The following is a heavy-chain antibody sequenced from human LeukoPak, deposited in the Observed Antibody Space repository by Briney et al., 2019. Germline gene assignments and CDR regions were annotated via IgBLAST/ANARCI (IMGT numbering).Heavy chain of an antibody. D-gene: IGHD2-2*01. V-gene: IGHV1-69*01. CDR2: IIPIFGTA. CDR1: GGTFSSYA. J-gene: IGHJ6*03. CDR3: ARARSPPDIVVVPAAQYYYYYYMDV. Sequence: SVKVSCKASGGTFSSYAISWVRQAPGQGLEWMGGIIPIFGTANYAQKFQGRVTITADESTSTAYMELSSLRSEDTAVYYCARARSPPDIVVVPAAQYYYYYYMDVRGKGTTVTVSS.